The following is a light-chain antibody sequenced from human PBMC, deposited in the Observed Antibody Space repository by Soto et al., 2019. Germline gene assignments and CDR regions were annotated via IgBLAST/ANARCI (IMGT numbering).Light chain of an antibody. V-gene: IGLV2-11*01. J-gene: IGLJ1*01. CDR1: SSYVGAYNY. Sequence: QSVLTQPRSVSWSPGQSVTISCTGTSSYVGAYNYGSWYQQHPGKAPKLITYDVSKRPSGVPDHFSCSKSGNTASLTISGLQAEDEADYYCCSYAENXSYVFGTGTKVXVX. CDR3: CSYAENXSYV. CDR2: DVS.